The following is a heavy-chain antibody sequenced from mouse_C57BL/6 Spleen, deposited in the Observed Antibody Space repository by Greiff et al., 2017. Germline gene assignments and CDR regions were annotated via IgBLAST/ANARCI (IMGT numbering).Heavy chain of an antibody. V-gene: IGHV5-17*01. J-gene: IGHJ4*01. D-gene: IGHD1-1*01. CDR3: ARSLTTVVDYAMDY. Sequence: VQLKESGGGLVKPGGSLKLSCAASGFTFSDYGMHWVRQAPEKGLEWVAYISSGSSTIYYADTVKGRFTISRDNAKNTLFLQMTSLRSEDTAMYYCARSLTTVVDYAMDYWGQGTSVTVSS. CDR2: ISSGSSTI. CDR1: GFTFSDYG.